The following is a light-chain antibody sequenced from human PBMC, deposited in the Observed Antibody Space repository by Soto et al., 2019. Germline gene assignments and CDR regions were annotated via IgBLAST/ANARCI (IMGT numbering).Light chain of an antibody. CDR3: QQYNNWPYT. Sequence: EIVLTHSPATLSVSPGERATLSCRASQSVGSNLAWYQQRPGQPPRHLIYDASTRATDIPARFSGGGSGTEFTLTISSLQSEDFAVYYCQQYNNWPYTFGQGTKLQIK. CDR2: DAS. CDR1: QSVGSN. J-gene: IGKJ2*01. V-gene: IGKV3-15*01.